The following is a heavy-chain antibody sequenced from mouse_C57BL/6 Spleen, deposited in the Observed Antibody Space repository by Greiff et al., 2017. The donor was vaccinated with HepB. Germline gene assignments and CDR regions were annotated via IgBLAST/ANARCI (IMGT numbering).Heavy chain of an antibody. Sequence: EVKLVESEGGLVQPGSSMKLSCTASGFTFSDYYMAWVRQVPEKGLEWVANINYDGSSTYYLDSLKSRFIISRDNAKNILYLQMSSLKSEDTATYYCARRAYYGSSLDYWGQGTTLTVSS. D-gene: IGHD1-1*01. J-gene: IGHJ2*01. CDR2: INYDGSST. CDR3: ARRAYYGSSLDY. V-gene: IGHV5-16*01. CDR1: GFTFSDYY.